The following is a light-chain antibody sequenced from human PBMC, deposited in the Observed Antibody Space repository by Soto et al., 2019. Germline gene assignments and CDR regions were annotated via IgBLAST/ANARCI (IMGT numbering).Light chain of an antibody. CDR2: DVS. V-gene: IGLV2-14*01. J-gene: IGLJ2*01. CDR3: SSYTSSSTLVV. CDR1: SSDVGGYNY. Sequence: QSALTQPASVSWSPGQSITISCTGTSSDVGGYNYVSWYQQHPGKAPKLRIYDVSNRPSGVSNRFSGSKSGNTASLTISGLQADEEANDCRSSYTSSSTLVVFGGGTKLTVL.